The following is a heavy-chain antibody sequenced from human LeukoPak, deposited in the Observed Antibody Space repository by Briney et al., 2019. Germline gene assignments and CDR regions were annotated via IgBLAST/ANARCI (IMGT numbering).Heavy chain of an antibody. CDR1: GFTFSSYA. V-gene: IGHV3-23*01. D-gene: IGHD3-22*01. J-gene: IGHJ4*02. Sequence: GGSLRLSCAASGFTFSSYAMSWVRQAPGKGLEWVSAISGSGGSTYYADSVKGRFTISRDNAKNSLYLQMNSLRDEDTAVYYSARDRHYYDSSGSHDYWGQGTLVTVSS. CDR2: ISGSGGST. CDR3: ARDRHYYDSSGSHDY.